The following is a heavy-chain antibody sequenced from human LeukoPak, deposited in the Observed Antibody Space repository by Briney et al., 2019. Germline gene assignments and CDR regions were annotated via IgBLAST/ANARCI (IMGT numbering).Heavy chain of an antibody. CDR1: GGSFSGYY. CDR3: ARGRYLRTDYGDYALVFDP. V-gene: IGHV4-34*01. J-gene: IGHJ5*02. D-gene: IGHD4-17*01. CDR2: INHSGST. Sequence: PSETLSLTCAVYGGSFSGYYWSWIRQPPGKGLEWIEEINHSGSTHYNPSLKSRVTISVDTSKNQFSLKLSSLTAADTAVYYCARGRYLRTDYGDYALVFDPWAQGTLVTVSS.